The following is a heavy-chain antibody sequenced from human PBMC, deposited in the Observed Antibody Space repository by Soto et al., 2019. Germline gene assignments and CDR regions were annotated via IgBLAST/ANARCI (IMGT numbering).Heavy chain of an antibody. CDR3: ANRTHSLGYYYGMDV. CDR1: GYSISSGSY. CDR2: IYRSGST. Sequence: SETLSLTCAVSGYSISSGSYWGWIRQSPGKGLEWIGTIYRSGSTYYSPSLNRRVTVSVATSTNQFSLNLPSVTAADTAVYYCANRTHSLGYYYGMDVWGQGNTVTVSS. J-gene: IGHJ6*02. V-gene: IGHV4-38-2*01. D-gene: IGHD6-13*01.